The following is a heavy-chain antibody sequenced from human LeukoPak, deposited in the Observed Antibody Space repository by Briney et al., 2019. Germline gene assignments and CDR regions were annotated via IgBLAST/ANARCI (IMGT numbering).Heavy chain of an antibody. CDR2: ISAYNGNT. D-gene: IGHD6-19*01. V-gene: IGHV1-18*01. CDR3: ARDTVADSSGWPFDY. Sequence: GASVKVSCKASGYTFTSYGISWVRQAPGQGLEWMGWISAYNGNTNYAQKLQGRVTTTTDTSTSTAYMELRSLRSDDTAVYYCARDTVADSSGWPFDYWGQGTLVTVSS. J-gene: IGHJ4*02. CDR1: GYTFTSYG.